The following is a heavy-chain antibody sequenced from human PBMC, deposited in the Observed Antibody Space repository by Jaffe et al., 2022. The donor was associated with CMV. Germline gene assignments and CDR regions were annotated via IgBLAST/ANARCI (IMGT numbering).Heavy chain of an antibody. CDR1: GFTFDDYT. J-gene: IGHJ4*02. D-gene: IGHD4-4*01. V-gene: IGHV3-43*01. CDR3: AKDTASNYGHYFDY. CDR2: ISWDGGST. Sequence: EVQLVESGGVVVQPGGSLRLSCAASGFTFDDYTMHWVRQAPGKGLEWVSLISWDGGSTYYADSVKGRFTISRDNSKNSLYLQMNSLRTEDTALYYCAKDTASNYGHYFDYWGQGTLVTVSS.